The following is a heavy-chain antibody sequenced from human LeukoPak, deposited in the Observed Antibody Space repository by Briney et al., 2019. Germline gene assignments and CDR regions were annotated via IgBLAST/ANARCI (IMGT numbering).Heavy chain of an antibody. CDR3: ARDSGTDLIFSNFDY. CDR1: GFTFSSYS. D-gene: IGHD3/OR15-3a*01. Sequence: GGSLRLSCAASGFTFSSYSMNWVRQAPGKGLEWVSSISSGSSYIYYANSVKGRFTISRDNAKNSLYLQMNSLRAEDTAVYYCARDSGTDLIFSNFDYWGQGTLVTVFS. CDR2: ISSGSSYI. J-gene: IGHJ4*02. V-gene: IGHV3-21*01.